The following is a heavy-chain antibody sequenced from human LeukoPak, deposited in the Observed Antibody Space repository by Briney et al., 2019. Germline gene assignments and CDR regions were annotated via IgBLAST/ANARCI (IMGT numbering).Heavy chain of an antibody. CDR2: IKQDGSEK. J-gene: IGHJ4*02. CDR3: ASHIVVVPADSFDY. Sequence: GGSLRLSCAASGFTFSSYWMSWVRQAPGKGLEWVANIKQDGSEKYYVDSVKGRFTISRDNAKNSLYLQMNSLRAEDTAVYYCASHIVVVPADSFDYWGQGTLVTVSS. V-gene: IGHV3-7*01. D-gene: IGHD2-2*01. CDR1: GFTFSSYW.